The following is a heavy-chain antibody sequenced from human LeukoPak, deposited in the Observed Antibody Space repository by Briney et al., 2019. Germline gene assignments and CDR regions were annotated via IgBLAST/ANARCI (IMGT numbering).Heavy chain of an antibody. Sequence: ASVKVSCKASGYTFTGYYMHWVRQAPGQGLEWMGWINPNSGGTNYAQKFQGRVTMTRDTSISTAYMELSRLRSDDTAVYYCARDYDGDYGWYFDLWGRGTLVTVSS. CDR2: INPNSGGT. V-gene: IGHV1-2*02. CDR3: ARDYDGDYGWYFDL. D-gene: IGHD4-17*01. CDR1: GYTFTGYY. J-gene: IGHJ2*01.